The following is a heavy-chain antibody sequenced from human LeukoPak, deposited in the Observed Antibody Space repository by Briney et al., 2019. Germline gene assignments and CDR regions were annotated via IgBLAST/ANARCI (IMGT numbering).Heavy chain of an antibody. CDR2: INHSGST. D-gene: IGHD5-18*01. V-gene: IGHV4-34*01. J-gene: IGHJ4*02. CDR1: GGSFSGYY. CDR3: ARGAAGYSYG. Sequence: SETLSLTCAVYGGSFSGYYWSWIRQPPGKGLEWIGEINHSGSTNYNPSLKSRVTISVDTSKNQFSLKLSSVTAADTAVYYCARGAAGYSYGWGQGTLVTVSS.